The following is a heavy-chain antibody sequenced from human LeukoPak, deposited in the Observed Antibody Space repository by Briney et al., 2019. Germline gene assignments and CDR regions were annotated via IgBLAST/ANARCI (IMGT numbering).Heavy chain of an antibody. J-gene: IGHJ4*02. CDR3: TTESSLYCSGGSCYLPKFDY. CDR2: IKSKADGGTT. V-gene: IGHV3-15*01. D-gene: IGHD2-15*01. Sequence: GGSLRLSCAASGFTFSNAWMSWVRQAPGKGLEWVGRIKSKADGGTTDYAAPVKGRFTISRDDSKNTLYLQMNSLKTEDTAVYYCTTESSLYCSGGSCYLPKFDYWGQGTLVTVSS. CDR1: GFTFSNAW.